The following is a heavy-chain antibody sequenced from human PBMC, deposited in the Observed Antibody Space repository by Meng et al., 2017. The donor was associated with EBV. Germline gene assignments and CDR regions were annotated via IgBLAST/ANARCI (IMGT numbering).Heavy chain of an antibody. CDR1: GGSFSSHG. J-gene: IGHJ4*02. Sequence: QVQLVQSGADVXXXXXXVRXSXXXYGGSFSSHGIAWVRQAPGEGPEWMGGIIPILGTTNYAQKFQGRLTIVADASTTTAYMELNSLRSEDTAVYFCARLCENKRLLAGFDYWGQGTLVTVSS. CDR2: IIPILGTT. V-gene: IGHV1-69*01. CDR3: ARLCENKRLLAGFDY. D-gene: IGHD6-19*01.